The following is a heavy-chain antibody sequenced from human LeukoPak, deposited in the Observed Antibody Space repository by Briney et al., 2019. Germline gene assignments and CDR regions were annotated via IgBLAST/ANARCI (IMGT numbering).Heavy chain of an antibody. D-gene: IGHD1-1*01. Sequence: GGSLRLSCAASGFTFSNYWMHWVRQTPGKGLVWVSRINNDGSTTSYADSVKGRITISRDNAKNSLYLQMNSLRAEDTAVYYCAKSRVQGFDPWGQGTLVTVSS. J-gene: IGHJ5*02. V-gene: IGHV3-74*01. CDR3: AKSRVQGFDP. CDR2: INNDGSTT. CDR1: GFTFSNYW.